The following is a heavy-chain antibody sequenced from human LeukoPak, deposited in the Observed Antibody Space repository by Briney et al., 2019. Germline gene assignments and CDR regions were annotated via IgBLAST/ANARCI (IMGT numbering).Heavy chain of an antibody. D-gene: IGHD4-23*01. CDR1: GGSISSSNW. CDR3: ARETTVVTQGFDY. J-gene: IGHJ4*02. CDR2: IYHSGST. V-gene: IGHV4-4*02. Sequence: SETLSLTCAVSGGSISSSNWWSWVRQPPGKGLEWIGEIYHSGSTNYNPSLKSRVTISVDKSKNQFSLKLSSVTAADTAVYYCARETTVVTQGFDYWGQGTLVTVSS.